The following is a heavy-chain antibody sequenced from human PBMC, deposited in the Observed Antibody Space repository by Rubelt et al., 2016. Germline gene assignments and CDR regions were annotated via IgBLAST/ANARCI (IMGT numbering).Heavy chain of an antibody. D-gene: IGHD5-12*01. CDR3: ARVVLGSGYEEY. CDR2: INHSGST. Sequence: QVQLQQWGAGLLKPSETLSHTCAVYGGSFTDYYWTWIRQPPGKGLEWIGEINHSGSTNYNSSLKSRATISVDTSKSQFSLRLNSVTAADTALYYCARVVLGSGYEEYWGHGTLVTVSS. J-gene: IGHJ4*01. CDR1: GGSFTDYY. V-gene: IGHV4-34*01.